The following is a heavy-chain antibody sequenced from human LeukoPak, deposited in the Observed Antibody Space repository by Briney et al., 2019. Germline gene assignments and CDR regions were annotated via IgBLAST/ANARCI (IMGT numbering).Heavy chain of an antibody. CDR2: INPSGGST. CDR1: GGTFSSYA. D-gene: IGHD2-2*01. V-gene: IGHV1-46*01. J-gene: IGHJ4*02. Sequence: SVKVSCKASGGTFSSYAISWVRQAPGQGLEWMGIINPSGGSTSYAQKFQGRVTMTRDTSTSTVYMELSSLRSEDTAVYYCARDRGIVVVPAAIGYWGQGTLVTVSS. CDR3: ARDRGIVVVPAAIGY.